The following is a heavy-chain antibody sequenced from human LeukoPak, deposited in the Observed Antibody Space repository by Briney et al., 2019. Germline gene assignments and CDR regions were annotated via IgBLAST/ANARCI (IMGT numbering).Heavy chain of an antibody. V-gene: IGHV4-38-2*02. J-gene: IGHJ4*02. CDR3: ARHRTTSGSYTYYFDY. D-gene: IGHD1-26*01. Sequence: SETLSLTCTVSAYSISSGYYWGWIRQPPGKGLEWIGSIYHSGSTYYNPSLKSRVTISVDTSKNQFSLKLSSVTAADTAVYYCARHRTTSGSYTYYFDYWGQGTLVTVSS. CDR1: AYSISSGYY. CDR2: IYHSGST.